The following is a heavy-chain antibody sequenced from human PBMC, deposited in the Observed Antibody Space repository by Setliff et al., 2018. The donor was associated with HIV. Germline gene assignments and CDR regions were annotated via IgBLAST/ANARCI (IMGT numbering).Heavy chain of an antibody. CDR1: GGSFSGHY. J-gene: IGHJ5*02. V-gene: IGHV4-34*01. CDR2: INHSGST. D-gene: IGHD6-19*01. CDR3: ARGRTQWPNYNYFDP. Sequence: PSETLSLTCAVYGGSFSGHYWSWIRQPPGKGLEWIGEINHSGSTNYNPSLKSRVTISVDTSKNQFSLKLSSVTAADTAVYYCARGRTQWPNYNYFDPWGLGTLVTVSS.